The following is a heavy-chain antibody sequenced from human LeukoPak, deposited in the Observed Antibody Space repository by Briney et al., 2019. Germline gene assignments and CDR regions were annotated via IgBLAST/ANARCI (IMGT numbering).Heavy chain of an antibody. V-gene: IGHV4-39*01. J-gene: IGHJ4*02. Sequence: SETLSLTCTVSGGSLISGDYYWGWIRQPPGKGLEWIGSIYYTGSTYSNPSLKSRVTISADTSKNQFSLKLKSVTAADTAVYYCARPTSRFWPYDYWGQGTLVTVSS. CDR3: ARPTSRFWPYDY. CDR1: GGSLISGDYY. CDR2: IYYTGST. D-gene: IGHD6-6*01.